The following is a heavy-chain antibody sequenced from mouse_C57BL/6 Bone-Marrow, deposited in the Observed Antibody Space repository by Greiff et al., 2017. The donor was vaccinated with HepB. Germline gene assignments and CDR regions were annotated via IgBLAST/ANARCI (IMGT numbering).Heavy chain of an antibody. J-gene: IGHJ1*03. CDR3: TRDGRANWAYFDV. D-gene: IGHD4-1*01. CDR2: ISSGGDYI. V-gene: IGHV5-9-1*02. Sequence: EVMLVESGEGLVKPGGSLKLSCAASGFTFSSYAMSWVRQTPEKRLEWVAYISSGGDYIYYADTVKGRFTISRDNARNTLYLQMSSLKSEDTAMYYCTRDGRANWAYFDVWGTGTTVTVSS. CDR1: GFTFSSYA.